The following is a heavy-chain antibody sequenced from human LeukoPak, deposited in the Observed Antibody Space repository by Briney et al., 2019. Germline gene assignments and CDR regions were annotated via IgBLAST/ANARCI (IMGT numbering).Heavy chain of an antibody. Sequence: GGSLRLSCAASGFTFSSYWMSWVRQAPGKGLEWVANIKQDGSEKYYVDSVKGRFTISRDNAKNSLYLQMNSLRAEDTAVYYCARAASGYSSGWSFDYWGQGTLVTVSS. CDR1: GFTFSSYW. J-gene: IGHJ4*02. D-gene: IGHD6-19*01. CDR2: IKQDGSEK. CDR3: ARAASGYSSGWSFDY. V-gene: IGHV3-7*01.